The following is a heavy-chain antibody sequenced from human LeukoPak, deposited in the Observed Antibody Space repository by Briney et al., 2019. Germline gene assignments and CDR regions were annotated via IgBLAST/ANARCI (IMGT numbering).Heavy chain of an antibody. CDR3: ARHGIERCSGTRCFTSYFYYGMAV. D-gene: IGHD2-2*02. J-gene: IGHJ6*02. CDR2: IFPGDSTT. CDR1: CYSVIDYL. V-gene: IGHV5-51*01. Sequence: GALRKISCTASCYSVIDYLIGWVRHLRGKGPELMGIIFPGDSTTKYNPYFQGKVTISVDKSISTAYLQWSSLKASHTAMYYCARHGIERCSGTRCFTSYFYYGMAVWGQGTTLTVSS.